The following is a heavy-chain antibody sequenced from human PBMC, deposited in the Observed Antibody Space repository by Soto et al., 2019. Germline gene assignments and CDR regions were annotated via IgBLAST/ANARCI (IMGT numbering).Heavy chain of an antibody. J-gene: IGHJ4*02. CDR3: AKARYYDSTGYLYYFDY. V-gene: IGHV3-23*01. CDR1: GLTFSNYA. CDR2: ITGSGDYT. D-gene: IGHD3-22*01. Sequence: PGGSLRLSCAASGLTFSNYAMSWVRQAPGKGLEWVSSITGSGDYTYYADSVKGRFTISRDNSKNTLYLQMNSLRAEDTAVYYCAKARYYDSTGYLYYFDYWGQGTLVTVSS.